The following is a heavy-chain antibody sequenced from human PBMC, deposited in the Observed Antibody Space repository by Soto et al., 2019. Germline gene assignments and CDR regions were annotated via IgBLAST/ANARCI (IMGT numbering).Heavy chain of an antibody. J-gene: IGHJ4*02. D-gene: IGHD3-16*02. CDR2: INAGNGNT. Sequence: GASVKVSCKASGYTFTSYAMHLVRQAPGQRLEWMGWINAGNGNTKYSQKFQGRVTMTKDTSTNTAYMELSSLRSEDTAVYYCATARVYDYIWGSYRSYFDYWGQGTLVTVSS. V-gene: IGHV1-3*01. CDR1: GYTFTSYA. CDR3: ATARVYDYIWGSYRSYFDY.